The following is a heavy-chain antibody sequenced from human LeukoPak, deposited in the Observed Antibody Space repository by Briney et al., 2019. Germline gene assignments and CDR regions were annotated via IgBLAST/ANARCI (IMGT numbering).Heavy chain of an antibody. Sequence: PGGSLRLSCAASGFTFSSYEMNWVRQAPGKGLEWVSYISSSGSTIYYADSVKGRFTISRDNSKNTLCLQMNSLRAEDTAVYYCAKDVRFGTFDYWGQGTLVTVSS. CDR2: ISSSGSTI. CDR1: GFTFSSYE. V-gene: IGHV3-48*03. CDR3: AKDVRFGTFDY. D-gene: IGHD3-10*01. J-gene: IGHJ4*02.